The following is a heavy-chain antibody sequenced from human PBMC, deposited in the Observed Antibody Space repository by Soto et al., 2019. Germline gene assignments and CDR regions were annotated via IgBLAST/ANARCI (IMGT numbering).Heavy chain of an antibody. J-gene: IGHJ4*02. CDR1: GFTFSSYW. CDR3: ARGRVVATTVTTWHYFDY. CDR2: INSDGSST. V-gene: IGHV3-74*01. D-gene: IGHD4-17*01. Sequence: SLRHSCAASGFTFSSYWMHWVRQAPGKGLVWVSRINSDGSSTSYADSVKGRFTISRDNAKNTLYLQMNSLRAEDTAVYYCARGRVVATTVTTWHYFDYWGQGTLVTVSS.